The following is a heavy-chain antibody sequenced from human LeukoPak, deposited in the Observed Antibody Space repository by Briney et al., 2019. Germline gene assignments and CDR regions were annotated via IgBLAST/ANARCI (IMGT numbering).Heavy chain of an antibody. CDR2: ISYDGSNK. CDR3: ARDYYDSSGYYEY. Sequence: GGSLRLSCAASGFTFSSYAMHWVRQAPGKGLEWVAVISYDGSNKYHADSVKGRFTISRDNSKNTLYLQMNSLRAEDTVVYYCARDYYDSSGYYEYWGQGTLVTVSS. V-gene: IGHV3-30-3*01. CDR1: GFTFSSYA. J-gene: IGHJ4*02. D-gene: IGHD3-22*01.